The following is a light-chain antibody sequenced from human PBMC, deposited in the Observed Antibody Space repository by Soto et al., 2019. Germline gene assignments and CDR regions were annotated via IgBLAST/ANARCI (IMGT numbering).Light chain of an antibody. J-gene: IGLJ3*02. V-gene: IGLV1-47*02. CDR2: SNN. CDR1: SSNIGRSY. Sequence: QSVLTQPPSASGTPGQKVTISCSGSSSNIGRSYVFWYQQVPGTAPKLLIYSNNQRPSGVPDRFSGSKSGTSASLAISGLRSEDEADYYCAAWDDSLRGVFGGGTKLTVL. CDR3: AAWDDSLRGV.